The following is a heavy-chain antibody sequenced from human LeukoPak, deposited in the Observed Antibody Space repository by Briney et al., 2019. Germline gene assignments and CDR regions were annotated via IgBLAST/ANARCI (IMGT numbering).Heavy chain of an antibody. J-gene: IGHJ3*01. V-gene: IGHV3-7*05. CDR1: GFTFSSYW. CDR3: TTYSAFDV. CDR2: IKEDGSEI. Sequence: GGSLRLSCAASGFTFSSYWMKWVRQAPGKGLEWVASIKEDGSEIHYVDSVKGRFTISRDNAKKSLYLQMNSLRAEDTALYYCTTYSAFDVWGQGTMVTVSS. D-gene: IGHD4-17*01.